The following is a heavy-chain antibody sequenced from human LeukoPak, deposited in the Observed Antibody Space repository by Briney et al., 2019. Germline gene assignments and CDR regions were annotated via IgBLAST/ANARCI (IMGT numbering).Heavy chain of an antibody. D-gene: IGHD2-15*01. Sequence: GASVKVSCKVSGYTLTELSMHWVRQAPGKGLEWMGGLDPEDGETIYAQKFQGRVTMTEDTSTDTAYMELSSLRSEDTAVYYCATDAPQDGHYYFDYWGQGTLVTVSS. CDR1: GYTLTELS. V-gene: IGHV1-24*01. CDR2: LDPEDGET. CDR3: ATDAPQDGHYYFDY. J-gene: IGHJ4*02.